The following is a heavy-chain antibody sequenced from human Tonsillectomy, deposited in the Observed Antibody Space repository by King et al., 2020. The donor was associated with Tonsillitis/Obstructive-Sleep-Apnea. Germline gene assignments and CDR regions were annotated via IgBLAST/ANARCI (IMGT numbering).Heavy chain of an antibody. CDR3: ARGTSSLGYGAYFDY. J-gene: IGHJ4*02. CDR2: MYSGGSA. V-gene: IGHV3-53*01. Sequence: VQLVESGGGLMQDGGSLRLSCAASGFNVNNNYMTWVRQPPGKGLEWLSIMYSGGSAYYADSVKGRFTISRDTSKNTVYLQMNTLRAEDTALYYCARGTSSLGYGAYFDYWGQGALVTVSS. D-gene: IGHD5-18*01. CDR1: GFNVNNNY.